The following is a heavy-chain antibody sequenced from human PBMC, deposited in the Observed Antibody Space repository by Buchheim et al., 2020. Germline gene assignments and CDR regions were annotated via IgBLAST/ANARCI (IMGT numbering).Heavy chain of an antibody. V-gene: IGHV4-31*03. D-gene: IGHD2-2*01. CDR3: ARDGLGYCSSTSCYGMDV. CDR1: GGSISSRSYY. CDR2: IYYSGGT. Sequence: QLQLQESGPGLVKPSETLSLTCTVSGGSISSRSYYWGWIRQHPGKGLEWIGYIYYSGGTYYNPSLKSRVTISVDTSKNHVSLKLSSVTAADTAVYYCARDGLGYCSSTSCYGMDVWGQGTT. J-gene: IGHJ6*02.